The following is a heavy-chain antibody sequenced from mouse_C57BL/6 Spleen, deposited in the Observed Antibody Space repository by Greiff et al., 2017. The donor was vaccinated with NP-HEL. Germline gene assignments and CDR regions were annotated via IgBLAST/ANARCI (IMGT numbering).Heavy chain of an antibody. J-gene: IGHJ1*03. Sequence: EVKLMESGAELVRPGASVKLSCTASGFNIKDYYMHWVKQRPEQGLEWIGRIDPEDGDTEYAPKFQGKATMTADTSSNTAYLQLSSLTSEDTAVYYCTFYYGSKYWYFDVWGTGTTVTVSS. V-gene: IGHV14-1*01. D-gene: IGHD1-1*01. CDR2: IDPEDGDT. CDR1: GFNIKDYY. CDR3: TFYYGSKYWYFDV.